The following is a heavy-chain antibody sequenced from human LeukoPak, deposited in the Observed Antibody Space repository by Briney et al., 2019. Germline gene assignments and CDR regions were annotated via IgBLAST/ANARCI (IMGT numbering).Heavy chain of an antibody. D-gene: IGHD4-23*01. J-gene: IGHJ1*01. CDR2: IYYSGST. CDR1: GGSISSGDYY. V-gene: IGHV4-30-4*01. Sequence: SETLSLTCTVSGGSISSGDYYWSWIRQPPGKGLEWIGYIYYSGSTYYSPSLKSRVTISVDTSKNQFSLKLSSVTAADTAVYYCASLTTAVTRDFQHWGQGTLVTVSS. CDR3: ASLTTAVTRDFQH.